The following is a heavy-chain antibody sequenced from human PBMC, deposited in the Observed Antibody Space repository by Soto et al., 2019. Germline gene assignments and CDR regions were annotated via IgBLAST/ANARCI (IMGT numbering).Heavy chain of an antibody. Sequence: QVQLVESGGGVVQPGRSLRLSCAASGFTFSGYDMHWVRQAPGKGLEWVTAISYDGHNKYYSDSVRGRFTISRDNSEGTLFQEMNRLRAGGTALYYWVKGAPLARGVNKKGLDYWGQGTLVTVSS. CDR1: GFTFSGYD. J-gene: IGHJ4*02. D-gene: IGHD3-10*01. CDR2: ISYDGHNK. CDR3: VKGAPLARGVNKKGLDY. V-gene: IGHV3-30*18.